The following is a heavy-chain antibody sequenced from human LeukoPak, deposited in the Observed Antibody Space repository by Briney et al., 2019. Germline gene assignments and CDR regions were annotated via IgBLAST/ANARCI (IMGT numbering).Heavy chain of an antibody. CDR2: ISGSGGST. J-gene: IGHJ5*02. CDR1: GFTFSSYA. Sequence: GGSLRLSCAASGFTFSSYAMSWVRQAPGKGLEWVSAISGSGGSTYYADSVKGRFTISRDNSKNTLHLQMNSLRAEDTAVYYCARGFGELLSYNWFDPWAREPWSPSPQ. CDR3: ARGFGELLSYNWFDP. D-gene: IGHD3-10*01. V-gene: IGHV3-23*01.